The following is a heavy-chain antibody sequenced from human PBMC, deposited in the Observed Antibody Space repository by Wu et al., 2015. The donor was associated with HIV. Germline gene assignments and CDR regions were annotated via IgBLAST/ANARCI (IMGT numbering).Heavy chain of an antibody. V-gene: IGHV1-2*02. CDR2: INPNSGGT. CDR1: GYAFISYG. J-gene: IGHJ3*02. Sequence: QVQLVQSGTEVKKPGASVKVSCKASGYAFISYGINWVRQAPGQGLEWMGWINPNSGGTNYAQKFQGRVTMTRDTSISTAYMELSRLRSDDTAVYYCARGGAAAFRTDDAFDIWGQGTMVTVSS. CDR3: ARGGAAAFRTDDAFDI. D-gene: IGHD6-13*01.